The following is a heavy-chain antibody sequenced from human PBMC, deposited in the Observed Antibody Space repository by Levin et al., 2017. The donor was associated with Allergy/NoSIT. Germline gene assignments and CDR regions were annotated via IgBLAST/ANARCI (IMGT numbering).Heavy chain of an antibody. CDR1: GGSISSSNYY. J-gene: IGHJ6*02. CDR3: ARCLRYCSSTSCYLHGMDV. V-gene: IGHV4-39*01. CDR2: IYYSGSI. D-gene: IGHD2-2*01. Sequence: PSETLSLTCTVSGGSISSSNYYWGWIRQPPGKGLEWIGNIYYSGSIHYDPSLKSRVTISVATSKHKFSLKLSSVTAADMALYYCARCLRYCSSTSCYLHGMDVWGQGTTVTVSS.